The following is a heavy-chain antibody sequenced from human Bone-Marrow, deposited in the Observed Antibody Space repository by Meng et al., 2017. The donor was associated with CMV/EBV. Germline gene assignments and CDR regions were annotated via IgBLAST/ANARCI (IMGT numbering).Heavy chain of an antibody. CDR2: IYYRGST. CDR3: ARDGRGYCTSTSCFSGGFDP. J-gene: IGHJ5*02. V-gene: IGHV4-39*07. CDR1: GGSISSTSYY. D-gene: IGHD2-2*01. Sequence: SETLSLTCPVSGGSISSTSYYWGWIRQPPGKGLEWIGSIYYRGSTHYNPSLKSRVTISLDTSKNQFSLKLSSVTAADTAVYYCARDGRGYCTSTSCFSGGFDPWGQGSLVTVSS.